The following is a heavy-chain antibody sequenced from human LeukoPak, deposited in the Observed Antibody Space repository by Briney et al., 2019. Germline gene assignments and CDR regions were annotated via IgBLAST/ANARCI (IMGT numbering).Heavy chain of an antibody. CDR2: INPDSGGT. V-gene: IGHV1-2*02. CDR3: ARVASSSSFDY. D-gene: IGHD6-6*01. J-gene: IGHJ4*02. CDR1: GYTFTAYY. Sequence: ASVNVSCKASGYTFTAYYMHWVRQAPGQGLEWMGWINPDSGGTNYVQKFQGRVTMTRDTSISTAYMELSRLRSDDTAVYYCARVASSSSFDYWGQGTLVTVSS.